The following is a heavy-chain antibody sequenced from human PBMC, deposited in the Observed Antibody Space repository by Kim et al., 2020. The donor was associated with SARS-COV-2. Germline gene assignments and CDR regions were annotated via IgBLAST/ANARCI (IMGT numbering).Heavy chain of an antibody. J-gene: IGHJ2*01. D-gene: IGHD3-3*02. Sequence: SETLSLTCTVSGGYITNRSFYWGWIRQPPGKGLEWIGSVYYTGTTYYHASLKSRVIISADTSKNQFFLRLRSVTAADTAVYYCARHSDMSISSRPNFWGR. CDR1: GGYITNRSFY. CDR3: ARHSDMSISSRPNF. CDR2: VYYTGTT. V-gene: IGHV4-39*01.